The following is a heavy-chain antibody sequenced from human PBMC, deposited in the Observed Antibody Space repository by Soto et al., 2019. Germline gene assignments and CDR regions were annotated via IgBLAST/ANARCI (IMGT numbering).Heavy chain of an antibody. J-gene: IGHJ2*01. CDR2: ISGSGGST. CDR3: AKRTTGWYFDL. V-gene: IGHV3-23*01. CDR1: GFTFTSYA. Sequence: EVQLLESGGGLVQPGGSLRLSCAASGFTFTSYAMNWVRQAPGKGLEWVSVISGSGGSTYYADSVKARFTISSDNSKNTLYLQMTSLRAEDTAVYYCAKRTTGWYFDLWGRGTLVTVSS.